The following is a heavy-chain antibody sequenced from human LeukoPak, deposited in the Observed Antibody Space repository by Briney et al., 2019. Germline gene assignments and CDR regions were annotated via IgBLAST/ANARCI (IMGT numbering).Heavy chain of an antibody. D-gene: IGHD5-18*01. V-gene: IGHV4-39*01. CDR3: ARQRGYNSLYFDY. Sequence: SETLSLTCTVSGGSISSSSYYWGWIRQPPGKGLEWIGSIYYSGSTYYSPSLKGRVTISVDTSKNQFSLKMSYVTAADTAVYYCARQRGYNSLYFDYWGQGTLVTVSS. J-gene: IGHJ4*02. CDR2: IYYSGST. CDR1: GGSISSSSYY.